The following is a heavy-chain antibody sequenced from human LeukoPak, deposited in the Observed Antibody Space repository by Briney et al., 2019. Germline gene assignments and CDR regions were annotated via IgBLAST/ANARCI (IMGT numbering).Heavy chain of an antibody. J-gene: IGHJ4*02. Sequence: PGGSLRLSCAASGFTFSNAWMSWVRQAPGKGLEWVGRIKSKTDGGTTDYAAPVKGRFTISRDDPKNTLYLQMNSLKTEDTAVYYCTTDGSFRIGPMVRGVIRDYWGQGTLVTVSS. V-gene: IGHV3-15*01. D-gene: IGHD3-10*01. CDR2: IKSKTDGGTT. CDR1: GFTFSNAW. CDR3: TTDGSFRIGPMVRGVIRDY.